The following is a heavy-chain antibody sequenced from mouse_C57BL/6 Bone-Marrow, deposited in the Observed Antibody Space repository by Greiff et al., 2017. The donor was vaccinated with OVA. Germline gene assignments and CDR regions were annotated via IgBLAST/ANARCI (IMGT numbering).Heavy chain of an antibody. CDR2: IRLKSDNYAT. D-gene: IGHD1-1*01. V-gene: IGHV6-3*01. CDR3: IYYYGSSYEYFDV. J-gene: IGHJ1*03. CDR1: GFTFSNYW. Sequence: DVMLVESGGGLVQPGGSMKLSCVASGFTFSNYWMNWVRQSPEKGLEWVAQIRLKSDNYATHYAESVKGRFTISRDDSKSSVYLQMNNLRAEDTGIYYCIYYYGSSYEYFDVWGTGTTVTVSS.